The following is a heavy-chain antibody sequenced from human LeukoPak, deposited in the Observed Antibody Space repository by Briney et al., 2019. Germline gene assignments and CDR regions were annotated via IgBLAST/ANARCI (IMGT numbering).Heavy chain of an antibody. CDR1: GFTFSNAW. V-gene: IGHV3-15*01. J-gene: IGHJ4*02. CDR2: IKSKTDGGTT. D-gene: IGHD3-3*01. CDR3: TRLNLEGVVYYFDY. Sequence: PGGSLRLSCAASGFTFSNAWMSWVRQAPGKGLEWVGRIKSKTDGGTTDYAAPVKGRFTISRDDSKNTLYLQMNSLKTEDTAVYYCTRLNLEGVVYYFDYWGQGTLVTVSS.